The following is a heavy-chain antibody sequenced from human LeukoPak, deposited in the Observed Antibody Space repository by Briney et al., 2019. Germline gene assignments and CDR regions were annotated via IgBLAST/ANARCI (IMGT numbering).Heavy chain of an antibody. CDR1: GFTFSSYE. D-gene: IGHD5-24*01. CDR3: ARRSGRRYEY. Sequence: GGSLRLSCAASGFTFSSYEMNWVRHAPGRGLEWVSHISGGGESTVYPDAVKGRFTISRDSAKNSLYLQMNSLRVEDTGVYYCARRSGRRYEYWGQGVLVTVSP. V-gene: IGHV3-48*03. J-gene: IGHJ4*02. CDR2: ISGGGEST.